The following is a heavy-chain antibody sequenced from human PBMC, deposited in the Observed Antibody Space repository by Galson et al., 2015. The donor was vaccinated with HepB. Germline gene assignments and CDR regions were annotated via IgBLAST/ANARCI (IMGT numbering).Heavy chain of an antibody. V-gene: IGHV3-74*01. Sequence: SLRLSCAASGSTFSHHWMNWVRQVPGKGLLWVARISNDGSETIYADFVRGRFTISRDNARETLYLQMNSLSAEDTAVYYCAMCRTTWYYDYWGQGTLVTVSS. J-gene: IGHJ4*02. CDR2: ISNDGSET. CDR1: GSTFSHHW. CDR3: AMCRTTWYYDY. D-gene: IGHD1-14*01.